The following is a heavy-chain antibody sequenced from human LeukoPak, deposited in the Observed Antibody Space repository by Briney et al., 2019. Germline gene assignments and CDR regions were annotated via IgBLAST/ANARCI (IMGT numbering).Heavy chain of an antibody. D-gene: IGHD3-10*01. V-gene: IGHV3-53*01. CDR1: GFTVSSNY. J-gene: IGHJ4*02. CDR2: IYSGGST. CDR3: ANLPRGDY. Sequence: PGGSLRLSCAASGFTVSSNYMSWVRQAPGKGLEWVSVIYSGGSTYYADFVKGRFTISRDNSKNTLYLQIDSLTAEDAAVYYCANLPRGDYWGLGTLVTVSS.